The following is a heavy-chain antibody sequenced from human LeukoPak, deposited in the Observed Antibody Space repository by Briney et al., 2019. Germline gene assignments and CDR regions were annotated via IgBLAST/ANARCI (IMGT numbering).Heavy chain of an antibody. Sequence: SGPTLVYPTPPLTLTCTFFGFSLRTSGVGVGWIRQPPGNALEWLALIYLHDDKRYSPSLKSRLTITKDTSKNQVVLTMTNMDPVDTATYYCAHRLRYGFWSGYYFGYWGQGTLVTVSS. CDR2: IYLHDDK. D-gene: IGHD3-3*01. V-gene: IGHV2-5*01. J-gene: IGHJ4*02. CDR3: AHRLRYGFWSGYYFGY. CDR1: GFSLRTSGVG.